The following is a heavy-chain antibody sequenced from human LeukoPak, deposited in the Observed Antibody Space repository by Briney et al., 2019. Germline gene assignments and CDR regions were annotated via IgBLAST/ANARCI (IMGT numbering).Heavy chain of an antibody. V-gene: IGHV3-30-3*01. CDR1: GFTFSSYA. Sequence: GGSLRLSCAASGFTFSSYAMHWVRQAPGKGLEWVAVISYDGSNKYYADSVKGRFTIPRDNSKNTLYLQMNSLRAEDTAVYYCASRYDSSGYYYWGQGTLVTVSS. J-gene: IGHJ4*02. CDR3: ASRYDSSGYYY. CDR2: ISYDGSNK. D-gene: IGHD3-22*01.